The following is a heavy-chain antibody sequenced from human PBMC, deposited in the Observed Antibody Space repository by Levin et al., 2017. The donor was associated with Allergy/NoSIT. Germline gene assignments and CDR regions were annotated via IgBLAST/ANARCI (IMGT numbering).Heavy chain of an antibody. V-gene: IGHV4-30-4*08. D-gene: IGHD1-20*01. J-gene: IGHJ4*02. CDR2: IHHSEIT. CDR3: ARVVTGTTRVFAF. CDR1: GGSLSSGDYY. Sequence: SETLSLTCTVSGGSLSSGDYYWSWIRQSPGKGLEWIGYIHHSEITYYNSSLKSRVAISLDMSKNQFSLRLSSVAAADTAVYYCARVVTGTTRVFAFWGQGTLVTGSS.